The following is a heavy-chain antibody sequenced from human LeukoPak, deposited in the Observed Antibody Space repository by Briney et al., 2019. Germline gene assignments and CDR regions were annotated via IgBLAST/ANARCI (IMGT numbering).Heavy chain of an antibody. CDR1: GFTLRSYW. V-gene: IGHV3-7*03. CDR2: IKEDGSEK. CDR3: ARDWVAGVPFDAFDI. D-gene: IGHD3-10*01. Sequence: PGGSLRLSCAASGFTLRSYWMSWVRQAPGKGLEWVANIKEDGSEKYYVDSVKGRFTISRDNAKNSLYLHMNSLTAEDTAMYYCARDWVAGVPFDAFDIWGQGTMVSVSS. J-gene: IGHJ3*02.